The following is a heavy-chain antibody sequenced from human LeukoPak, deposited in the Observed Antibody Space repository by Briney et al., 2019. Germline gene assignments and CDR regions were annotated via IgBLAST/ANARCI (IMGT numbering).Heavy chain of an antibody. CDR3: ARDSIAGYSLSW. D-gene: IGHD3-9*01. J-gene: IGHJ4*02. Sequence: SETLSLTCGVSGGFIINGKWWSWVRQPPGKGLEWIGEISHSGSPNYNPSLKGRLTISVDTAKNQFSLKLSSVTAADTAVHYCARDSIAGYSLSWWGQGTLVTVSS. CDR1: GGFIINGKW. CDR2: ISHSGSP. V-gene: IGHV4/OR15-8*01.